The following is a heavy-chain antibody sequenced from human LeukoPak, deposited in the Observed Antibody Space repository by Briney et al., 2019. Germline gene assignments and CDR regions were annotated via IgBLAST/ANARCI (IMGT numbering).Heavy chain of an antibody. J-gene: IGHJ6*02. V-gene: IGHV4-34*01. CDR2: INHSGST. D-gene: IGHD2-2*02. CDR1: GGSFSGYY. CDR3: ARVSCSSTSCYTSFYGMDV. Sequence: SETLSLTCAVYGGSFSGYYWSWIRQPPGKGLEWIGEINHSGSTNYNPSFKSRVTISVDTSKNQFSLKLSSVTAADTAVYYCARVSCSSTSCYTSFYGMDVWGQGTTVTVSS.